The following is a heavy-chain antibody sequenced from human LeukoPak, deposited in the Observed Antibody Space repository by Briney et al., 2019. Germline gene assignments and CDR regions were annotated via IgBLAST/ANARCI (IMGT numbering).Heavy chain of an antibody. CDR1: GYSFTSYW. CDR3: ARHSLVDYDILAANAFDI. V-gene: IGHV5-51*01. D-gene: IGHD3-9*01. J-gene: IGHJ3*02. CDR2: IYPGDSDT. Sequence: GESLKISCQGSGYSFTSYWIGWVRQMPGKGLEWMGIIYPGDSDTRYSPSFQGQVTISADKSISTAYLQWSSLKASDTAMYYCARHSLVDYDILAANAFDIWGQGTMVTVSS.